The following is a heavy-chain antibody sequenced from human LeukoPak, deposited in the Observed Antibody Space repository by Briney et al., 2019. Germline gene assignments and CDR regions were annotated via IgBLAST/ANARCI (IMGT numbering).Heavy chain of an antibody. CDR3: ARAYPVRGVSCWFDP. CDR1: GDSIRSGGYY. J-gene: IGHJ5*02. V-gene: IGHV4-31*03. Sequence: SETLSLTCTVSGDSIRSGGYYWSWIRQHPGKGLEWIGYIYYSGSTYYNPSLKSRVTISVDTSKNQFSLKLSSVTAADTAVYYCARAYPVRGVSCWFDPWGQGALVTVSS. D-gene: IGHD3-10*01. CDR2: IYYSGST.